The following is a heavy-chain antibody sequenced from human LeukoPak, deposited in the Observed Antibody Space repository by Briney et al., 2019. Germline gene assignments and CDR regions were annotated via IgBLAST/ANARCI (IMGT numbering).Heavy chain of an antibody. CDR2: ISYDGSNK. V-gene: IGHV3-30*04. CDR3: AREIVVVTANFDY. D-gene: IGHD2-21*02. CDR1: GFTFSSYA. Sequence: PGRSLRLSCAASGFTFSSYAMRWVRQAPGKGLEWVAVISYDGSNKYYADSVKGRFTISRDNSKNTLYLQMNSLRAEDTAVYYCAREIVVVTANFDYWGQGTLVTVSS. J-gene: IGHJ4*02.